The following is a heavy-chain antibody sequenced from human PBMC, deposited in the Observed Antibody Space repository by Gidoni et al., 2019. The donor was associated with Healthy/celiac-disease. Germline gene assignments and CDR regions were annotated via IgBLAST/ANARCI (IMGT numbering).Heavy chain of an antibody. CDR3: ARTITMVRGVSDY. D-gene: IGHD3-10*01. CDR2: IYYSGST. CDR1: GGSISSSSYY. V-gene: IGHV4-39*01. J-gene: IGHJ4*02. Sequence: QLQLQESGPGLVKPSETLSLTCTVSGGSISSSSYYWGWIRQPPGKGLEWIGSIYYSGSTYYNPSLKSRVTISVDTSKNQFSLKLSSVTAADTAVYYCARTITMVRGVSDYWGQGTLVTVSS.